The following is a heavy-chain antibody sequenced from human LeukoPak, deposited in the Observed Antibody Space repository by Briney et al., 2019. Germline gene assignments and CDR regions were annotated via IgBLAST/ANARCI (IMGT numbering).Heavy chain of an antibody. D-gene: IGHD2-15*01. CDR3: ARDYLIGYCSGGSCSPNYYYGMDV. V-gene: IGHV4-4*07. Sequence: PSETLSLTCTVSGGSISSYYWSWIRQPAGKGLEWIGRIYTSGSTNYNPSLKSRVTMSVDTSKNQFSLKLSSVTAADTAVYYCARDYLIGYCSGGSCSPNYYYGMDVRGQGTTVTVSS. J-gene: IGHJ6*02. CDR1: GGSISSYY. CDR2: IYTSGST.